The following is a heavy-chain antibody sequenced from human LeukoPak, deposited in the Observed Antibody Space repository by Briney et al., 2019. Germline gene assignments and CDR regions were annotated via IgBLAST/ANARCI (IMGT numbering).Heavy chain of an antibody. CDR1: GGSITNKTYY. J-gene: IGHJ4*02. V-gene: IGHV4-39*01. D-gene: IGHD2/OR15-2a*01. CDR3: ARQLSKIIETYFDD. CDR2: VYYSGVS. Sequence: SETLSLTCSVSGGSITNKTYYWGWIHQTPGKGLEWIGSVYYSGVSYSNPSLKSRVTISVDTSSNLFSMKMRSVTAADTAVYFCARQLSKIIETYFDDWGQGTLVTVSS.